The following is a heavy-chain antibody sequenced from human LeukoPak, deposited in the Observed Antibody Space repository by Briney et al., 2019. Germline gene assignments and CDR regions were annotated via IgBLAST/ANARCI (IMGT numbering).Heavy chain of an antibody. D-gene: IGHD3-3*02. CDR3: ARDAF. CDR2: VNPSGGST. Sequence: ASVKVPCKTSGYSFTSFYIHWVRQAPGQGLEWMGMVNPSGGSTISAQKFQDRVNMTTDTSTRTVYMEMTGLTSDDTGIYYCARDAFWGQGTQDTVSS. J-gene: IGHJ4*02. CDR1: GYSFTSFY. V-gene: IGHV1-46*01.